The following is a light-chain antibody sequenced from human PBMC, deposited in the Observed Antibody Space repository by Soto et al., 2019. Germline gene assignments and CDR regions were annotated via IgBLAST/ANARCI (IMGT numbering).Light chain of an antibody. CDR1: QSVGTY. J-gene: IGKJ4*01. CDR3: QQRTNSPPLT. Sequence: EIVLTQSPATLSLSPGERATLSCRASQSVGTYLAWYQQKPGQAPRLLIYDASIRATGIPARFNGSGSGTDFTLTISSLGPEDFAVYYCQQRTNSPPLTFGGGTKVEI. CDR2: DAS. V-gene: IGKV3-11*01.